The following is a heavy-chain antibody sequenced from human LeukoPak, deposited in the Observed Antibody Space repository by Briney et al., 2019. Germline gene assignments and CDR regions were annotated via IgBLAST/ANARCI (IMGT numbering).Heavy chain of an antibody. J-gene: IGHJ4*02. CDR3: AKDKSASGSYVDY. D-gene: IGHD1-26*01. CDR2: INSDGSST. Sequence: GGSLRLSCAASGFTFSSSWMHWVRQAPEKGLVWVSRINSDGSSTSYADSVKGRFTISRDNSKNTLYLQMNSLRTEDTAVYYCAKDKSASGSYVDYWGQGTLVTVSS. V-gene: IGHV3-74*01. CDR1: GFTFSSSW.